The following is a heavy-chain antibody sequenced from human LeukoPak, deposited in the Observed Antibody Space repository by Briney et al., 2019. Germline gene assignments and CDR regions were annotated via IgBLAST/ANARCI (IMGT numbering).Heavy chain of an antibody. V-gene: IGHV4-39*07. Sequence: SETLSLTCTVSGGSISSGDCYWSWIRQPPGKGLEWVGNMYYSGTTFYNAALRSRVTISIDTSKNQFSLKLSSVTAADTAVYYCATVHPPYMGAMDDWGQGTTVTVSS. J-gene: IGHJ6*02. CDR2: MYYSGTT. CDR1: GGSISSGDCY. CDR3: ATVHPPYMGAMDD.